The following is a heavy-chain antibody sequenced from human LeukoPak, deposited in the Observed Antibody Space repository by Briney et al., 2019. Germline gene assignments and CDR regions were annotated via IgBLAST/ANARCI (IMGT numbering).Heavy chain of an antibody. CDR3: AHMSGPYGGNYPPWDGFDY. CDR1: GFTFSSYA. Sequence: PGGSLRLTCAASGFTFSSYAMSWVRQAPGKGLEWVSAISGSGGSTYYADSVKGRFTISRDNSKNTLYLQMNSLRAEDTAVYYCAHMSGPYGGNYPPWDGFDYWGQGTLVTVSS. J-gene: IGHJ4*02. D-gene: IGHD4-23*01. V-gene: IGHV3-23*01. CDR2: ISGSGGST.